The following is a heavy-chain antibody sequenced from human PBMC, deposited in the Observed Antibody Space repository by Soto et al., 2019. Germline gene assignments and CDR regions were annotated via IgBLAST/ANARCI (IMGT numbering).Heavy chain of an antibody. CDR3: ARAGPRTVPAATYGMDV. CDR2: ISSSSSYI. J-gene: IGHJ6*02. Sequence: VGSLRLSCAASGFTFSSYSMNWVRQAPVNGLEWVSSISSSSSYIYYADSVKGRFTISRDNAKNSLYLQMNSLRAEDTAVYYCARAGPRTVPAATYGMDVWGQGTTVTVSS. V-gene: IGHV3-21*04. CDR1: GFTFSSYS. D-gene: IGHD2-2*01.